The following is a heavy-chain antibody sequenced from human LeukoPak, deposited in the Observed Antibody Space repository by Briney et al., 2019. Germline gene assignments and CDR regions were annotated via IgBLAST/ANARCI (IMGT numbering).Heavy chain of an antibody. CDR3: AGDIGVVNTGFDY. CDR2: IIPILGIA. CDR1: GGTFSSYA. J-gene: IGHJ4*02. Sequence: SVKVSCKASGGTFSSYAISWVRQAPGQGLEWMGRIIPILGIANYAQKFQGRVTITADKSTSTAYMELSSLRSEDTAVYYCAGDIGVVNTGFDYWGQGTLVTVSS. V-gene: IGHV1-69*04. D-gene: IGHD2-2*01.